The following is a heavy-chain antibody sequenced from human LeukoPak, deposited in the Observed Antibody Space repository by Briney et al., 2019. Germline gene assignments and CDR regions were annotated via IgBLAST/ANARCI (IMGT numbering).Heavy chain of an antibody. D-gene: IGHD3-22*01. CDR2: INPNSGGT. CDR1: GYTFTGYY. CDR3: ARDLNSSGYLLNFDY. V-gene: IGHV1-2*02. Sequence: GASVKVSCKASGYTFTGYYTHWVRQAPGQGLEWMGWINPNSGGTNYAQKFQGRVTMTRDTSISTAYMELSRLRSDDTAVYYCARDLNSSGYLLNFDYWGQGTLVTVSS. J-gene: IGHJ4*02.